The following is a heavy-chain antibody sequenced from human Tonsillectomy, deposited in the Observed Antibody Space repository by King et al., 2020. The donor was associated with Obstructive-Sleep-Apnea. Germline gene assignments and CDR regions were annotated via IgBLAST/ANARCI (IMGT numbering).Heavy chain of an antibody. Sequence: VQLVQSGAEVKKPGESVRISCKGAGYSFTSYWSSWVRQMPGKGLEGMGMIDSRDSYTNYSPTFQGHVTISADKSISTAYRQVSSLKASDTAMYYCASTQVGTTPSYFDYWGQGTLVTVSS. CDR3: ASTQVGTTPSYFDY. CDR1: GYSFTSYW. J-gene: IGHJ4*02. CDR2: IDSRDSYT. D-gene: IGHD1-26*01. V-gene: IGHV5-10-1*01.